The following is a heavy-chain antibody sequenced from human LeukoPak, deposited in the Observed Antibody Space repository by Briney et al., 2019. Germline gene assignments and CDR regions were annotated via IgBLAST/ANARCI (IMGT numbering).Heavy chain of an antibody. CDR3: AKDPPDDYGDYDAVGDV. D-gene: IGHD4-17*01. V-gene: IGHV3-23*01. CDR1: GFTFSSYA. Sequence: GGSLRLSCAASGFTFSSYAMSWVRQAPGKGLEWVSAISGSGGSTYYADSVKGRFTISRDNSKNTLYLQMNSLRAEDTAVYYCAKDPPDDYGDYDAVGDVWGQGTTVTVSS. CDR2: ISGSGGST. J-gene: IGHJ6*02.